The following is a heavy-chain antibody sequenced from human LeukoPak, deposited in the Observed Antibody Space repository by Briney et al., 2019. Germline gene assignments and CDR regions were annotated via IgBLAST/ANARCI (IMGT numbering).Heavy chain of an antibody. CDR1: GFTFSNAW. CDR2: IKSKTDGGTT. J-gene: IGHJ4*02. D-gene: IGHD5-24*01. V-gene: IGHV3-15*01. Sequence: GGSLRLSCAASGFTFSNAWMSWVRQAPGKGLEWVGRIKSKTDGGTTDYAVPVKGRFTISRDDSKNTLYLQMNSLKTEDTAVYYCTRRWLRDPPDYWGQGTLVTVSS. CDR3: TRRWLRDPPDY.